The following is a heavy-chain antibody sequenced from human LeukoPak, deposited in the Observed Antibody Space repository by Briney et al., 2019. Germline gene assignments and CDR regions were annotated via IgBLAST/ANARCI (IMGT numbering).Heavy chain of an antibody. D-gene: IGHD1-1*01. CDR3: AKMRTNWNRYFDS. J-gene: IGHJ4*02. V-gene: IGHV3-21*04. CDR1: GFTFSSYS. CDR2: ISSSSSYI. Sequence: GGSLRLSCAASGFTFSSYSMNWVRQAPGKGLEWVSSISSSSSYIYYADSVKGRFTISRDNAKNSLYLQMNSLRAEDTAVFYCAKMRTNWNRYFDSWGQGTLVTVSS.